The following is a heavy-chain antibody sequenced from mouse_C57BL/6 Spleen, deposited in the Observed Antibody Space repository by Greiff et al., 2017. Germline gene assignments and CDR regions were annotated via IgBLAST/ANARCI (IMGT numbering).Heavy chain of an antibody. V-gene: IGHV1-54*01. J-gene: IGHJ3*01. CDR3: ARGHYYGSSWFAY. D-gene: IGHD1-1*01. Sequence: VQLQHSGAELVRPGTSVKVSCKASGYAFTNYLIEWVKQRPGQGLEWIGVINPGSGGTNYNEKFKGKATLTADKSSSTAYMQLSSLTSEDSAVYFCARGHYYGSSWFAYWGQGTLVTVSA. CDR2: INPGSGGT. CDR1: GYAFTNYL.